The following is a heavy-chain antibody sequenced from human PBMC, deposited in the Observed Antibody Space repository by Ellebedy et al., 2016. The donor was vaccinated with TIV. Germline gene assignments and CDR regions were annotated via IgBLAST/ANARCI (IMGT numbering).Heavy chain of an antibody. Sequence: SETLSLTCAVYGGSFSSSYWGWIRQPPGKGLEWIGSIYHSGTTYYNPSLESRVTISVDTSKDQFSLKLSSVTAADTAVYYCARNVLIFTFDKWYSDLWGRGTLVTVSS. CDR3: ARNVLIFTFDKWYSDL. V-gene: IGHV4-39*01. D-gene: IGHD3/OR15-3a*01. CDR2: IYHSGTT. CDR1: GGSFSSSY. J-gene: IGHJ2*01.